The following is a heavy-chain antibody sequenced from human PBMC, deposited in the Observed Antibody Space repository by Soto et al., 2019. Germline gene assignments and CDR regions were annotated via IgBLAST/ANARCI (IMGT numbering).Heavy chain of an antibody. J-gene: IGHJ6*02. CDR3: ARVGTTGTKGYYYYGMDV. CDR2: IKQDGSEK. V-gene: IGHV3-7*03. D-gene: IGHD1-1*01. Sequence: PGGSLRLSCAASGFTFSSYWMSWVRQAPGKGLEWVANIKQDGSEKYYVDSVKGRFTISRDNAKNSLYLQMNSLRAEDTAVYYCARVGTTGTKGYYYYGMDVWGQGTTVTVSS. CDR1: GFTFSSYW.